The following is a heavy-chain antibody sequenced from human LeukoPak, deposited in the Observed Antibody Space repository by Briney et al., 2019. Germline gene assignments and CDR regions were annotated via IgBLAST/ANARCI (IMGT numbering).Heavy chain of an antibody. V-gene: IGHV1-69*05. CDR1: GGTFSSYA. CDR3: ARDGGIAAAGTGWFDP. D-gene: IGHD6-13*01. CDR2: IIPIFGTA. Sequence: GASVKVSRKASGGTFSSYAISWVRQAPGQGLEWMGGIIPIFGTANYAQKFQGRVTITTDESTSTAYMELSSLRSEDTAVYYCARDGGIAAAGTGWFDPWGQGTLVTVSS. J-gene: IGHJ5*02.